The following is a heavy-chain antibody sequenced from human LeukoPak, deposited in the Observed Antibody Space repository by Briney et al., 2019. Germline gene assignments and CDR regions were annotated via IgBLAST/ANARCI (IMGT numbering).Heavy chain of an antibody. CDR1: GFTFSSYG. J-gene: IGHJ4*02. CDR3: AKDGPTGSPGY. Sequence: GGSLRLSCAASGFTFSSYGMHWVRQAPGKGLEWVAFIRYDGGNKYYADSVKGRFTISRDNSKNTLYLQMNSLRAEDTAVNYCAKDGPTGSPGYWGQGTLVTVSS. D-gene: IGHD1-26*01. V-gene: IGHV3-30*02. CDR2: IRYDGGNK.